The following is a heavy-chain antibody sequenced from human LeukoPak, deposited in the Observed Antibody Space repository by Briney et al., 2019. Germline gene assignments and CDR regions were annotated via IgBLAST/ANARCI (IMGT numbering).Heavy chain of an antibody. CDR2: IYHSGST. D-gene: IGHD3-9*01. Sequence: SETLSLTCAVSGGSISSGGYSWSWIRQPPGKGLEWIGYIYHSGSTYYNPSLKSRVTISVDRSKNQFSLKLSSVTAGDTAVYYCARDRGRLDWGQGTLVTVSS. V-gene: IGHV4-30-2*01. CDR3: ARDRGRLD. J-gene: IGHJ4*02. CDR1: GGSISSGGYS.